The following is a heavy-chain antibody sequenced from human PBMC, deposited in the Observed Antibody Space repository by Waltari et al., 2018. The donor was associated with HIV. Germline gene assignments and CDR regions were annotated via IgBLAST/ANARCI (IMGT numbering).Heavy chain of an antibody. CDR1: GYSISSGYY. CDR2: FYHSVST. J-gene: IGHJ4*02. D-gene: IGHD3-3*01. CDR3: ARAVRFLEWPDIYYFDY. Sequence: QVQLQESGPGLVKPSETLSLTCAVSGYSISSGYYWGWIRQPPGKGMEWIGSFYHSVSTSYNPALKSRVTISVDTSKNQFSLKLSSVTAADTAVYYCARAVRFLEWPDIYYFDYWGQGTLVTVSS. V-gene: IGHV4-38-2*01.